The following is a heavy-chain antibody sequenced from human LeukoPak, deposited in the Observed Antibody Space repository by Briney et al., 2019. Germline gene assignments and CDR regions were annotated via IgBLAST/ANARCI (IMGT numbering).Heavy chain of an antibody. Sequence: GGSLRLSCAASGFTVSSNYMSWVRQAPGKGLEWVSVIYSGGSTYYAASVKGRFTISRDNSKNTLYLQMNSLRAEDTAVYYCAELGITMIGGVWGKGTTVTISS. CDR1: GFTVSSNY. CDR3: AELGITMIGGV. D-gene: IGHD3-10*02. CDR2: IYSGGST. J-gene: IGHJ6*04. V-gene: IGHV3-66*01.